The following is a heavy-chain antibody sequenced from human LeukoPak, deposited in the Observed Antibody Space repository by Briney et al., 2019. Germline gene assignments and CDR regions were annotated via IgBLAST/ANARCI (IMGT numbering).Heavy chain of an antibody. Sequence: SETLSLTCTVSGGSISSSSYYWGWIRQPPGKGLEWIGSIYYSGSTYYHPSLKSRVTISVDTSKNQFSLKLSSVTAADTAVYYCARGQQWLSLGAFDIWGQGTMVTVSS. CDR3: ARGQQWLSLGAFDI. CDR1: GGSISSSSYY. D-gene: IGHD6-19*01. J-gene: IGHJ3*02. V-gene: IGHV4-39*01. CDR2: IYYSGST.